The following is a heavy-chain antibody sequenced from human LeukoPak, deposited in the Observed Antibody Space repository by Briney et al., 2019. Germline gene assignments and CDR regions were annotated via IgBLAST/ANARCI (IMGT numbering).Heavy chain of an antibody. D-gene: IGHD1-26*01. V-gene: IGHV1-46*01. CDR2: INPSGGST. Sequence: ASVKVSCKASGYTFTSYYMHWVRQAPGQGLEWMGIINPSGGSTSYAQKFQGRVTMTRDTSTSTDYLELRSLRSEDTATYYCARDHSRTEGGTSFWWFDPWGQGTLVIVSS. CDR3: ARDHSRTEGGTSFWWFDP. CDR1: GYTFTSYY. J-gene: IGHJ5*02.